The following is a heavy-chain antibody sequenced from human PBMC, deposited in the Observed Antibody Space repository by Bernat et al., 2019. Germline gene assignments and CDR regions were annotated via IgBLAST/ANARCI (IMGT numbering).Heavy chain of an antibody. CDR1: GFTVSSNY. J-gene: IGHJ6*02. V-gene: IGHV3-66*01. D-gene: IGHD4-17*01. Sequence: EVQLVESGGGLVQPGGSLRLSCAAPGFTVSSNYMSWVRQAPGKGLEWVSVIYSGGSTYYADSVKGRFTISRDNSKNTLYLQMNSLRAEDTAVYYCARDYGDYEYYYYYGMDVWGQGTTVTVSS. CDR3: ARDYGDYEYYYYYGMDV. CDR2: IYSGGST.